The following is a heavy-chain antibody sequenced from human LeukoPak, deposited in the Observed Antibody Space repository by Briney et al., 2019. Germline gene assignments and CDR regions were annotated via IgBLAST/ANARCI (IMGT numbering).Heavy chain of an antibody. CDR2: ISYDGSNK. CDR1: GFTFSSYG. Sequence: GRSLRLSCAASGFTFSSYGMHWVRQAPGKGLEWVAVISYDGSNKYYADSVKGRFTFSRDNSKNTLYLQMNSLRAEDTAVYYCAKGGDGHNLEYYYYGMDVWGQGTTVTVSS. D-gene: IGHD5-24*01. V-gene: IGHV3-30*18. J-gene: IGHJ6*02. CDR3: AKGGDGHNLEYYYYGMDV.